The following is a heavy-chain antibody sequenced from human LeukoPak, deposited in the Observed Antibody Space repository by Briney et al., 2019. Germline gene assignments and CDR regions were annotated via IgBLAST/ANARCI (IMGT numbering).Heavy chain of an antibody. D-gene: IGHD5-12*01. CDR2: INHSGST. Sequence: PSETLSLTCAVYGGSFSGYYWSWIRQPPGKGLEWIGEINHSGSTNYNPSLKSRVTISVDTSKNQFSLKLSSVTAAGTAVYYCATTTEGDSDYWGQGTLVTVSS. J-gene: IGHJ4*02. CDR1: GGSFSGYY. V-gene: IGHV4-34*01. CDR3: ATTTEGDSDY.